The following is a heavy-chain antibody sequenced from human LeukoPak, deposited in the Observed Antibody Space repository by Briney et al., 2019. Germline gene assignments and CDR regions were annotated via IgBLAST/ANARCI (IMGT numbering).Heavy chain of an antibody. CDR1: GGSISSGDYY. CDR2: IYSSGST. J-gene: IGHJ4*02. V-gene: IGHV4-61*02. Sequence: SETLSLTCTVSGGSISSGDYYWSWIRQPAGKGLEWIGRIYSSGSTNYNPSLKSRVTISVATSKNQFSLKLSSVTAADTAVYYCAREFRLYYFDYWGQGTLVTVSS. D-gene: IGHD2-21*02. CDR3: AREFRLYYFDY.